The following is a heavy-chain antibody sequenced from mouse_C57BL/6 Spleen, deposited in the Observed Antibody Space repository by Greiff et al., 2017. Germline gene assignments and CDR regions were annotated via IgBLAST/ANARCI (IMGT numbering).Heavy chain of an antibody. J-gene: IGHJ3*01. CDR3: TNWDGGFMFAD. D-gene: IGHD4-1*01. Sequence: EVKLLESGGGLVQPGGSMKLSCVASGFTFSNYWMNWVRQSPEKGLEWVAQIRLKSDNYATHYAESVKGRFTISRDDSKSSVYLQMNNLRAEDTGIYYCTNWDGGFMFADWGQGTLVTVAA. V-gene: IGHV6-3*01. CDR2: IRLKSDNYAT. CDR1: GFTFSNYW.